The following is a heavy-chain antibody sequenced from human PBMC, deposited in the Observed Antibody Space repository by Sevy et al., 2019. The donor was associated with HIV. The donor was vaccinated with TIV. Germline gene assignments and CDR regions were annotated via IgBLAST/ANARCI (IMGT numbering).Heavy chain of an antibody. J-gene: IGHJ4*02. D-gene: IGHD4-17*01. CDR1: GYTFTSYG. CDR3: ARDHDYGDYDDY. V-gene: IGHV1-18*04. Sequence: ASVKVSCKASGYTFTSYGISWVRQAPGQGLEWMGWNSAYNGNTNYAQKLQGRVTMTTDTSTSTAYMELRSLRSDDTAVYYCARDHDYGDYDDYWGQGTLVTVSS. CDR2: NSAYNGNT.